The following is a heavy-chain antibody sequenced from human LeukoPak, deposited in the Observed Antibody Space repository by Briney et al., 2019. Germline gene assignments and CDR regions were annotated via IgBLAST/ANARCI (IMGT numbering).Heavy chain of an antibody. J-gene: IGHJ4*02. V-gene: IGHV3-30*18. CDR3: AKGRGSSDNSFDY. Sequence: GGSLRLSCAASGFTFSSYGMHWVRQAPGKGLEWVAVISYDGSNKYYADSVKGRFTISRDNSKNTLYLQVNSLRAEDTAVYYCAKGRGSSDNSFDYWGQGTLVTVSS. CDR2: ISYDGSNK. CDR1: GFTFSSYG. D-gene: IGHD6-6*01.